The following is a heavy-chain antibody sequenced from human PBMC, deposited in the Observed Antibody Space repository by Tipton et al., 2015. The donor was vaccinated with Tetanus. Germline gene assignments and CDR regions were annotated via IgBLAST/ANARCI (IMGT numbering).Heavy chain of an antibody. V-gene: IGHV4-61*08. CDR3: ARRLIQNWFDP. J-gene: IGHJ5*02. D-gene: IGHD2-8*01. CDR1: GGSVRSGDYS. CDR2: VSYGGRT. Sequence: TLSLTCTVSGGSVRSGDYSWNWIRQPPGKGLEWLAYVSYGGRTNSNYSLKSRITISQDTSKNQFSLKLTSVTAADTAVYYCARRLIQNWFDPWGQGTLVTVSS.